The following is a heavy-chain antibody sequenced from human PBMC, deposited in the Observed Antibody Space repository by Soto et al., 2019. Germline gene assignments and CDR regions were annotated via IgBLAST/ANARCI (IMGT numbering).Heavy chain of an antibody. CDR2: ISYDGSNK. Sequence: GGSLRLSCAASGFTFSSYAMHWVRQAPGKGLEWVAVISYDGSNKYYADSVKGRFTISRDNSKNTLYLQMNSLRAEDTAVYYCARDSDYGDYVKPYYYGMDVWGQGTTVTVSS. D-gene: IGHD4-17*01. CDR1: GFTFSSYA. CDR3: ARDSDYGDYVKPYYYGMDV. J-gene: IGHJ6*02. V-gene: IGHV3-30-3*01.